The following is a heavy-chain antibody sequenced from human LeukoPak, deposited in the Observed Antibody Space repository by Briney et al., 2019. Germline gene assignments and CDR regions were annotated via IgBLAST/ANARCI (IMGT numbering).Heavy chain of an antibody. CDR3: ARDPSGTYYSRVSGALDI. CDR1: GFTFSSYS. J-gene: IGHJ3*02. CDR2: ISSISSYI. Sequence: GGSLRLSCAASGFTFSSYSMNWVRQAPGKGLEWVSSISSISSYIYYAGSVKGRFTVSRDNAKNSLYLQMDSLRAEDTAVYYCARDPSGTYYSRVSGALDIWGQGTMVTVSS. D-gene: IGHD1-26*01. V-gene: IGHV3-21*01.